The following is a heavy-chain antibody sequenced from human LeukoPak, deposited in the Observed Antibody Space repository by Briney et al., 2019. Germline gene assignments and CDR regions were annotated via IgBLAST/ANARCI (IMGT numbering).Heavy chain of an antibody. Sequence: KTSETLSLTCTVSGDSISSYYWSWIRQPAGQGLEWIGRIHPSGSTNYNPSLKSRVTLSVDTSKNQFSLRLSSVTAADTTVYYCARGTWGYDYVWGSYRSNWFDPWGQGTLVTVSS. CDR3: ARGTWGYDYVWGSYRSNWFDP. CDR2: IHPSGST. V-gene: IGHV4-4*07. D-gene: IGHD3-16*02. J-gene: IGHJ5*02. CDR1: GDSISSYY.